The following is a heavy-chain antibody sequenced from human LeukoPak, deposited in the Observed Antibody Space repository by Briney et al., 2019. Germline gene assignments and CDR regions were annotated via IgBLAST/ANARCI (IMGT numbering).Heavy chain of an antibody. J-gene: IGHJ6*02. Sequence: GGSLRLSCAASGFTFSSYGMHWVRQAPGKGLEWVAVIWYDGSNEYYADSVKGRFTISRDNSKNTLYLQMNSLRAEDTAVYYCARGSAPDDYYYYGMDVWGQGTTVTVSS. CDR3: ARGSAPDDYYYYGMDV. CDR2: IWYDGSNE. V-gene: IGHV3-33*01. D-gene: IGHD1-14*01. CDR1: GFTFSSYG.